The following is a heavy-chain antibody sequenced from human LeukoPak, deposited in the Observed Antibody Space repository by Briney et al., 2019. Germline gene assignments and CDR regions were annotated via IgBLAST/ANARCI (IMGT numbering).Heavy chain of an antibody. CDR1: GYTFTSYG. Sequence: GASVKVSCKASGYTFTSYGISWVRQAPGQGLEWMGWISAYNGNTNYAQKLQGRVTMTTDTSTSTAYMELRSLRSDDTAVYYCARSYSSSWQGGGPDYWGQGTLVTVSS. D-gene: IGHD6-13*01. V-gene: IGHV1-18*01. CDR2: ISAYNGNT. CDR3: ARSYSSSWQGGGPDY. J-gene: IGHJ4*02.